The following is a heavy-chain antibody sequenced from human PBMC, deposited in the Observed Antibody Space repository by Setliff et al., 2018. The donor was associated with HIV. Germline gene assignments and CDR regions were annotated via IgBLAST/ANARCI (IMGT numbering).Heavy chain of an antibody. CDR2: INPDSGVT. CDR3: ARGMVWGRFSTSSDY. D-gene: IGHD6-6*01. Sequence: ASVKVSCKASRYAFTGYHIFWVRQAPGQGLESMGWINPDSGVTYYAQRFQGRVTMTRDTSITTAYMELTSLRSDDTAVYYCARGMVWGRFSTSSDYWGQGTLVTVSS. J-gene: IGHJ4*02. CDR1: RYAFTGYH. V-gene: IGHV1-2*02.